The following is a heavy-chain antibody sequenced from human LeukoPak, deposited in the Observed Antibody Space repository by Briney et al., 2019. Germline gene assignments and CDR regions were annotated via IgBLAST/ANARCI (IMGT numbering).Heavy chain of an antibody. CDR1: GFSLSRSGRC. V-gene: IGHV2-70*17. D-gene: IGHD3-9*01. J-gene: IGHJ4*02. CDR2: IDWDGDK. Sequence: ESGPTLVNPTQTLTLTCTFSGFSLSRSGRCVSWLRQPPGKALERLARIDWDGDKFYSTPLKSRLIISKDTSRNRVTLIMTNIDPVDTATYYCARTNYLLRYFDYWGQGALVTASS. CDR3: ARTNYLLRYFDY.